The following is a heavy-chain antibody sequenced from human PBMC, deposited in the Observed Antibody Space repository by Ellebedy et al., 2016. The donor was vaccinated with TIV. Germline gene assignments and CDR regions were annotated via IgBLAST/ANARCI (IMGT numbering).Heavy chain of an antibody. Sequence: GESLKISCAASGFTFSSDAMHWVRQAPGKGLEWVAVISYDGSNKYYADSVKGRFTISRDNSKNTLYLQMNSLRAEDTAVYHCALMGEGDSGSHFDYWGQGTLVTVSS. CDR2: ISYDGSNK. D-gene: IGHD1-26*01. CDR1: GFTFSSDA. J-gene: IGHJ4*02. V-gene: IGHV3-30-3*01. CDR3: ALMGEGDSGSHFDY.